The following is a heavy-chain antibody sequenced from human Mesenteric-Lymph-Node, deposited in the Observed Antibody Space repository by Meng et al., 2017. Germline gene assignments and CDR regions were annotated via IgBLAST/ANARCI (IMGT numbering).Heavy chain of an antibody. CDR1: GYSISCTNW. V-gene: IGHV4-28*01. J-gene: IGHJ4*02. CDR2: IYYSGST. Sequence: QRQLPQSDPVLEKPPHPLSLPCAVSGYSISCTNWWGWIRQPPGKRLEWIVYIYYSGSTSYNPSLKSRVTMSVDTSKNQFSLNLNSVTAVDTAVYYCARNVPGTSAYYDWGQGTLVTVSS. CDR3: ARNVPGTSAYYD. D-gene: IGHD3-22*01.